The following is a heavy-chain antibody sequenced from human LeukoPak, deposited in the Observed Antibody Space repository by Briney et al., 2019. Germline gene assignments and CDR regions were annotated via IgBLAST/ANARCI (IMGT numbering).Heavy chain of an antibody. J-gene: IGHJ4*02. CDR2: INQDGSEK. CDR1: GFTFSSYW. V-gene: IGHV3-7*01. CDR3: ARDRVWTVLY. Sequence: GGSLRLSCAASGFTFSSYWMNGVRHPPGRGVEWVANINQDGSEKYYVDSVKGRFTISRDNAKNSLYLQMNSLRAEDTAVYYCARDRVWTVLYWGQGTLVSVFS. D-gene: IGHD6-13*01.